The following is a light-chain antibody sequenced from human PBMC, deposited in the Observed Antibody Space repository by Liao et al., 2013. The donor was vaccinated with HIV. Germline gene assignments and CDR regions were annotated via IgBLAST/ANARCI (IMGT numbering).Light chain of an antibody. CDR2: YDS. V-gene: IGLV3-21*04. CDR3: QVWDSDSDHVI. CDR1: NIGSKS. J-gene: IGLJ2*01. Sequence: SYVLTQPPSVSVAPGKTAGITCGGNNIGSKSVHWYQQKPGQAPVLVIYYDSARPSGIPERFSGSNSGNTATLTISRVEGGDEADYYCQVWDSDSDHVIFGGGTKLTVL.